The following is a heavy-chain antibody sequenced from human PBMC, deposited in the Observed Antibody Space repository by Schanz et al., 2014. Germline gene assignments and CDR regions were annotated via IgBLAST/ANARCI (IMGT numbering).Heavy chain of an antibody. D-gene: IGHD6-13*01. CDR1: GYTFVSYS. V-gene: IGHV1-3*01. Sequence: QVQLVQSGAEVKKPGASVKVSCKASGYTFVSYSMHWVRQAPGQRLEWMGWINAGTGNTEYSQKFQGRVTITADKSTFTAYMDVSSLRSEDTAVYYCASSGAGYSSSWDFDYWGQGTLVAVSS. CDR3: ASSGAGYSSSWDFDY. J-gene: IGHJ4*02. CDR2: INAGTGNT.